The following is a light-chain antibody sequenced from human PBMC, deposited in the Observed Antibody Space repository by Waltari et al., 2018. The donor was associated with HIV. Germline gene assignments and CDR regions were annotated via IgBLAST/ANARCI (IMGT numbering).Light chain of an antibody. Sequence: EIVLTQSPGTLSLSPGERATLSCRASQSVGSSYSAWYQQKPGQAPRLLIYGASTRATGIPDRFSGGGSGTDFTLTISRLEPEDFAVYYCQQYGSARRLTFGGGTKVEIK. J-gene: IGKJ4*01. CDR3: QQYGSARRLT. CDR1: QSVGSSY. CDR2: GAS. V-gene: IGKV3-20*01.